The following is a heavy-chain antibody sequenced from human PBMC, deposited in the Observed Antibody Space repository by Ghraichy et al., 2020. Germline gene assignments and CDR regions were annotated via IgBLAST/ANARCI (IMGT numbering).Heavy chain of an antibody. Sequence: ASVKVSCQASGYTFTDFVINWVRQAPGQGLEWMGWISTKSGNTNSARDFWGRVTMTTDTSTSTVYMELRTLRSDDTAVYYCARGGIQGLFYYMDVWGEGTTVTVSS. J-gene: IGHJ6*03. CDR2: ISTKSGNT. CDR1: GYTFTDFV. D-gene: IGHD2-15*01. V-gene: IGHV1-18*01. CDR3: ARGGIQGLFYYMDV.